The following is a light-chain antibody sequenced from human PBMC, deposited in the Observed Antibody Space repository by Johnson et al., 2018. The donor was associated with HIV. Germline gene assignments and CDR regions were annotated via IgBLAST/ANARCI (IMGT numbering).Light chain of an antibody. CDR2: ENN. V-gene: IGLV1-51*02. CDR3: GKWDSSLRGWV. J-gene: IGLJ1*01. CDR1: SSNIGNKY. Sequence: QSVLTQPPSVSAAPGQKVTISCSGSSSNIGNKYVSWYQQLPGTAPKLLIYENNKRPSGIPDRFSGSKSGTSATLGITGLQTGDEADYYCGKWDSSLRGWVFGTGTQVTGL.